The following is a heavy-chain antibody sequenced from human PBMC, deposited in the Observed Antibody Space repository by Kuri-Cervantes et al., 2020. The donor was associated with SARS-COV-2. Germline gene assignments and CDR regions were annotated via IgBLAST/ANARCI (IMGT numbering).Heavy chain of an antibody. J-gene: IGHJ5*02. Sequence: GSLRLSCAVYGGSFSDFYWSWLRQPPGKGLEWIGRITHSGSTNYNPSLKSRVTISVDTSKNQFSLKLSSVTAADTAVYYCARGEWELSRRGNYIWFDPWGQGTLVTVSS. CDR3: ARGEWELSRRGNYIWFDP. CDR1: GGSFSDFY. D-gene: IGHD1-26*01. V-gene: IGHV4-34*01. CDR2: ITHSGST.